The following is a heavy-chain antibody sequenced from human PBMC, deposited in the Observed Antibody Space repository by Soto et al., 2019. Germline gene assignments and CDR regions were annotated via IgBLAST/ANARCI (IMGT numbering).Heavy chain of an antibody. V-gene: IGHV1-69*08. CDR3: ARDQDKTTGDAFDI. J-gene: IGHJ3*02. D-gene: IGHD4-4*01. CDR1: GGTFSSYT. CDR2: IIPILGIA. Sequence: QVQLVQSGAEVKKPGSSVKVSCKASGGTFSSYTISWVRQAPGQGLEWMGRIIPILGIANYAQKFQGRVTITADKPTSTAYMELSSLRSEDTAVYYCARDQDKTTGDAFDIWGQGTMVIVSS.